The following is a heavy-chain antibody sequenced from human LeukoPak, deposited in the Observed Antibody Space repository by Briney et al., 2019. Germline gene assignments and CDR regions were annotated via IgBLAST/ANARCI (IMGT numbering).Heavy chain of an antibody. Sequence: ASVKVSCKASGGTFSSYAISWVRQAPGQGLEWMGGIILIFGTANYAQKFQGRVTITADESTSTAYMELSSLRAEDTAVYYCAKDRANPRVTDGAFDIWGQGTMVTVSS. J-gene: IGHJ3*02. V-gene: IGHV1-69*13. CDR3: AKDRANPRVTDGAFDI. CDR1: GGTFSSYA. D-gene: IGHD4-17*01. CDR2: IILIFGTA.